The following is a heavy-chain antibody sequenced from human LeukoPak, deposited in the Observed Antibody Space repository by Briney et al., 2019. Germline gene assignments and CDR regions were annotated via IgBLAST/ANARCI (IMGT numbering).Heavy chain of an antibody. CDR2: FSAYNGNT. V-gene: IGHV1-18*01. CDR3: ARTYPYYDILTGYYNPQDYYYGMDV. Sequence: ASVKVSCKASGYTFTSYGISWVRQAPGQGLEWMGWFSAYNGNTNYAQKLQGRVTMTTDTSTSTAYMELRSLRSDDTAVYYCARTYPYYDILTGYYNPQDYYYGMDVWGQGTTVTVSS. D-gene: IGHD3-9*01. J-gene: IGHJ6*02. CDR1: GYTFTSYG.